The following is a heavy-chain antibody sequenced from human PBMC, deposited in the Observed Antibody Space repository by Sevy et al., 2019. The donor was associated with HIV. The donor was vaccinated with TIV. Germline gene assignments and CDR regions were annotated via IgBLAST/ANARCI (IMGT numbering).Heavy chain of an antibody. D-gene: IGHD3-3*01. V-gene: IGHV3-33*01. Sequence: GGSLRLSCAASGFTFSSYAIHWVRQAPGKGLEWVAVIWYDGTNEYYADSVKGRFTISRDNSKNTQYLQMNSLRAEDTAVYYCAREGLLEWLVSFDYWGQGTLVTVSS. CDR1: GFTFSSYA. CDR3: AREGLLEWLVSFDY. CDR2: IWYDGTNE. J-gene: IGHJ4*02.